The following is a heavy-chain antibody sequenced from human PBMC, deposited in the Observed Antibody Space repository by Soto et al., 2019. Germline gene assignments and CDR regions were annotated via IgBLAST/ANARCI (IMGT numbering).Heavy chain of an antibody. CDR2: MNPNSGNT. J-gene: IGHJ5*02. CDR1: GYTFTSYD. D-gene: IGHD3-3*01. CDR3: ARGYRITIFGVGRNWFDP. V-gene: IGHV1-8*01. Sequence: QVQLVQSGAEVKKPGASVKVSCKASGYTFTSYDINWVRQATGQGLEWMGWMNPNSGNTGYAQKFQGRVTMTRNTSISTAYMELSSLRSEDTAVYYCARGYRITIFGVGRNWFDPWGQGTLVTVSS.